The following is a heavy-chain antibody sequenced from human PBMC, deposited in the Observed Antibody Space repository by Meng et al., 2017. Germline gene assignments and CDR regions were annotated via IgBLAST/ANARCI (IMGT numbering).Heavy chain of an antibody. CDR3: ARDRYGDYAFWLDYSYYYGMDV. CDR1: GFTFSSYS. J-gene: IGHJ6*02. CDR2: ISSSSSYI. D-gene: IGHD4-17*01. Sequence: GGSLRLSCAASGFTFSSYSMNWVRQAPGKGLEWVSSISSSSSYIYYADSVKGRFTISRDNAKNSLYLQMNSLRAEDTAVYYCARDRYGDYAFWLDYSYYYGMDVWGQGTTVTVSS. V-gene: IGHV3-21*01.